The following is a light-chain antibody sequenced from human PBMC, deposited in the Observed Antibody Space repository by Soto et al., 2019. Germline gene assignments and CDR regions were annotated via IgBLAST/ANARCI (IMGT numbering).Light chain of an antibody. CDR3: QSYDSSNPVV. CDR1: SGSIASNY. Sequence: NFMLTQPHSVSESPGKTVTISCTRSSGSIASNYVQWYQQRPGSAPTTVIYEDNQRPSGVPDRFSGSIDSSSNSASLTISGLTPEDEADYYCQSYDSSNPVVFGGGTKLTVL. J-gene: IGLJ2*01. CDR2: EDN. V-gene: IGLV6-57*03.